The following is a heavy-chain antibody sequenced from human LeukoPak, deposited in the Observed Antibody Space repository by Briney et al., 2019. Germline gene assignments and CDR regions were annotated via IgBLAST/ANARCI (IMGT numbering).Heavy chain of an antibody. CDR2: IYTSGST. CDR1: GGSISSGSYY. J-gene: IGHJ3*02. CDR3: AKPTDDSSGYRTPIDAFDI. V-gene: IGHV4-61*02. D-gene: IGHD3-22*01. Sequence: SETLSLTCTVSGGSISSGSYYWSWIRQPAGKGLEWIGRIYTSGSTSYNPSLKSRVTISVDTSKNQFSLKLNSVTAADTAVYYCAKPTDDSSGYRTPIDAFDIWGQGTMVTVSS.